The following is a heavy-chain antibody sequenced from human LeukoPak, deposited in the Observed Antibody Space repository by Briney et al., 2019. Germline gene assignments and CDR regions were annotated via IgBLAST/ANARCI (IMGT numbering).Heavy chain of an antibody. D-gene: IGHD2-2*01. J-gene: IGHJ6*04. V-gene: IGHV4-4*02. CDR3: ARYCSSTSCFSYGIDV. CDR1: GGSISSSNW. Sequence: PSGTLSLSCAVSGGSISSSNWWSWVRQPPGKGLEWIGEIYHSGSTNYNPSLKSRVTISVDKSKNQFSLKLSSVTAADTAVYYCARYCSSTSCFSYGIDVWGKGTTVTVSS. CDR2: IYHSGST.